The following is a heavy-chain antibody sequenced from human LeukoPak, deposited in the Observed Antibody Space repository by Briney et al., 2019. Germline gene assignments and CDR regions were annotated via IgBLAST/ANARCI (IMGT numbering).Heavy chain of an antibody. J-gene: IGHJ4*02. D-gene: IGHD3-22*01. CDR3: ARGSSGYRAPGY. V-gene: IGHV4-61*01. CDR2: IYYSGST. Sequence: PSETLSLTCTVSGGSISSGSYYWSWIRQPPGKGLEWIGYIYYSGSTNYNPSLKSRVTISVDTSKNQFSLKLSSVTAADTAVYYCARGSSGYRAPGYWGQGTLVTVSS. CDR1: GGSISSGSYY.